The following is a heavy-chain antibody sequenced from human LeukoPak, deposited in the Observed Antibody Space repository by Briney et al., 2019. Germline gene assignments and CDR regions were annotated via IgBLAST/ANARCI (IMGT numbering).Heavy chain of an antibody. Sequence: EGSLRLSCAASGFTFSDYYMSWIRQAPGKGLEWVSYISSSGSTIYYADSVKGRFTISRDNAKNSLYLQMNSLRAEDTAVYYCARDRIYNSGSYYLHYYYGMDVWGQGTTVTVSS. CDR3: ARDRIYNSGSYYLHYYYGMDV. V-gene: IGHV3-11*01. CDR2: ISSSGSTI. CDR1: GFTFSDYY. D-gene: IGHD1-26*01. J-gene: IGHJ6*02.